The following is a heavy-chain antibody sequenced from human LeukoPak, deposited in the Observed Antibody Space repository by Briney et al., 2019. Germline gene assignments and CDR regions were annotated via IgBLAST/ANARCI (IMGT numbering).Heavy chain of an antibody. CDR2: INRDGGLT. Sequence: GGSLRLSCVASGFTFSENWMHWVRQAPGKGLAWVSHINRDGGLTNYADSVKGRFTISRDNARNTVYLQMSSLRVEDTAIYFCAREEHGLAEAGISAFDLGGQGTLVTVSP. D-gene: IGHD6-13*01. V-gene: IGHV3-74*01. CDR3: AREEHGLAEAGISAFDL. CDR1: GFTFSENW. J-gene: IGHJ3*01.